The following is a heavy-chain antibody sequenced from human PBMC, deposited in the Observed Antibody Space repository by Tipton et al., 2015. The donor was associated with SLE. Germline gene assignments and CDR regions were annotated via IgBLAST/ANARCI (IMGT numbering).Heavy chain of an antibody. CDR2: IYYSGNT. CDR1: GGSFSGYY. D-gene: IGHD1-7*01. J-gene: IGHJ6*04. Sequence: TLSLPCAVYGGSFSGYYWTWIRQPPGKGLEWIGYIYYSGNTYYNPSLGSRLTISVDTSKDQFSLRLTSVTAADTAVYYCARATDWNLSPDVWGKGTTVTVSS. V-gene: IGHV4-34*09. CDR3: ARATDWNLSPDV.